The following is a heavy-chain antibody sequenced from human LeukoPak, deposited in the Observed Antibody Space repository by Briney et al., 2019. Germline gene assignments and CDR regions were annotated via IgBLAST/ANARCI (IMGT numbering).Heavy chain of an antibody. J-gene: IGHJ6*02. V-gene: IGHV3-21*01. CDR1: GFTFSSYT. Sequence: GGSLRLSCAASGFTFSSYTMSWVRQAPGKGLEWVASISSSSIYIYHADSVKGRFTISRDNAKTSLFLQMNSLRAEDTAVYYCARGTRPDSSGYTYYYYGMDVWGQGTTVTVSS. CDR3: ARGTRPDSSGYTYYYYGMDV. D-gene: IGHD3-22*01. CDR2: ISSSSIYI.